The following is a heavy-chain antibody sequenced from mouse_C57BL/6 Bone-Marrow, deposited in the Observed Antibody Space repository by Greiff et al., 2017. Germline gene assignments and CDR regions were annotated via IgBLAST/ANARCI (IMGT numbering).Heavy chain of an antibody. CDR1: GYTFTSYG. J-gene: IGHJ3*01. D-gene: IGHD2-3*01. Sequence: QVQLQQSGAELARPGASVKLSCKASGYTFTSYGISWVKQSTGQGLEWIGEIYPRSGNTYYNEKFKGKATLTADKSSSTAYMELRSLTSEDSAVYFCARRDGYRFAYWGQGTLVTVSA. CDR2: IYPRSGNT. V-gene: IGHV1-81*01. CDR3: ARRDGYRFAY.